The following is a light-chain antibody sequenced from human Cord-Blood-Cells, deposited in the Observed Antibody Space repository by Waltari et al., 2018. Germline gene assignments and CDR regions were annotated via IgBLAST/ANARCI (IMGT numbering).Light chain of an antibody. Sequence: QSVLTQPPSASGPPGQRVTISCSGSSSNSGSNYVYWYQQLQGTAPKLLIYRNTQRPSGVPDRFSGSKSGTSASLAISGLRSEDEADYYCAAWDDSLSGWVFGGGTKLTVL. CDR3: AAWDDSLSGWV. V-gene: IGLV1-47*01. CDR2: RNT. J-gene: IGLJ3*02. CDR1: SSNSGSNY.